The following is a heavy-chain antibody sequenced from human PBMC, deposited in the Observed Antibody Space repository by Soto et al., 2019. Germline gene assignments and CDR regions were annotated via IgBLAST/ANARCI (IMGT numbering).Heavy chain of an antibody. CDR2: ISRDGSNK. J-gene: IGHJ4*02. CDR3: ARSRSGAVADSFDF. Sequence: QVQVVESGGGVVQPGRSLRLSCAASGFTFRSYAIHWVRQAPGKGLEWVAVISRDGSNKYYVDSVKGRFTISRDNSKDTVYLQMNSLRDEDSAMFYCARSRSGAVADSFDFWGQGTLVTVS. D-gene: IGHD3-10*01. V-gene: IGHV3-30*04. CDR1: GFTFRSYA.